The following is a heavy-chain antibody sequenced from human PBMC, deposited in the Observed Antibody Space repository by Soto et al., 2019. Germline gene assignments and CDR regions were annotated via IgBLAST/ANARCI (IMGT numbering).Heavy chain of an antibody. CDR2: INPSGDST. CDR3: ARGSGGIIVYYFDY. V-gene: IGHV1-46*01. D-gene: IGHD3-16*02. Sequence: QVQLVQSGAEVKRPGASVKVSCKASGYTLTNYYMHWVRQAPGQGLEWMGIINPSGDSTTYAQKFQGRVTMTSDTSTSTVYMELSSLRSEDTAVYYCARGSGGIIVYYFDYWGQGTLVTVSS. J-gene: IGHJ4*02. CDR1: GYTLTNYY.